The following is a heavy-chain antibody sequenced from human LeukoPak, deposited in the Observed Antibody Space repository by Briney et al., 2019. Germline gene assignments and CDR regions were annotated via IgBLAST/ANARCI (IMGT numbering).Heavy chain of an antibody. V-gene: IGHV3-33*01. CDR2: IWYDGSNK. CDR1: GFTFSSYG. CDR3: AREMWVVPAAIHIAGAYYYYYYGMDV. Sequence: GGSLRLSCAASGFTFSSYGMHWVRQAPGKGLEWVAVIWYDGSNKYYADSVKGRFTISRDNSKNTLYLQMNSLRAEDTAVYYCAREMWVVPAAIHIAGAYYYYYYGMDVWGKGTTVTVSS. J-gene: IGHJ6*04. D-gene: IGHD2-2*01.